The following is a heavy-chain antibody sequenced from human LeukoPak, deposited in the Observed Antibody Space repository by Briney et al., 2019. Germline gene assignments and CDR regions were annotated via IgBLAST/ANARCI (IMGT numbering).Heavy chain of an antibody. CDR3: ANIQLWLPY. Sequence: ASVKVSCKASGYTFTAYYMHWVRQAPGQGLEWMGWINPNSGGTNYAQKFHDRVTMTRDTSISTAYMELNRLKSDDTAVYYCANIQLWLPYWGQGTLVTVSS. D-gene: IGHD5-18*01. CDR2: INPNSGGT. V-gene: IGHV1-2*02. CDR1: GYTFTAYY. J-gene: IGHJ4*02.